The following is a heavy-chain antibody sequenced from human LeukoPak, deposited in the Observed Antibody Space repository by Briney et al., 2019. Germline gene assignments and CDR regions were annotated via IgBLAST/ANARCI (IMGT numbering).Heavy chain of an antibody. V-gene: IGHV1-46*01. CDR3: APDAYH. Sequence: ASVKVSRKASGYNLTYNYMHWVRQAPGQGLEWMAAINPSGGSTTYAQKFQGRVTVTRDTSTSTVYMELSSLRSEDTAVYYCAPDAYHWGQGTLVTVSS. CDR1: GYNLTYNY. CDR2: INPSGGST. J-gene: IGHJ5*02.